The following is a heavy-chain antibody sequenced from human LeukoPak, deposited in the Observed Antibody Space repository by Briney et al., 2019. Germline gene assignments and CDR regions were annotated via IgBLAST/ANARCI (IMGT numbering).Heavy chain of an antibody. CDR1: GFTFSSFA. CDR2: MSDGGGST. D-gene: IGHD3-10*01. CDR3: AKGNFVRGGYYYYGMDV. J-gene: IGHJ6*02. V-gene: IGHV3-23*01. Sequence: PGGSLRLSCATSGFTFSSFAMSWVRQAPGKGLEWVSAMSDGGGSTYHADSVKGRFTISRDNSKNTLYLLMNSLRAEDTAVYYCAKGNFVRGGYYYYGMDVWGQGTTVTVSS.